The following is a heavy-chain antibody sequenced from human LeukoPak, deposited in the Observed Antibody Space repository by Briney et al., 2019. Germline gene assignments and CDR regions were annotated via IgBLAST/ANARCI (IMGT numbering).Heavy chain of an antibody. D-gene: IGHD7-27*01. Sequence: GESLKISCKGSGYSFTTNWIGWVRQMPGKGLEWMGIIYPGDSDTRYSPSFQGQVTISADKSSNTAYLQWSSLKASDSAMYYCARHSLTGDIRMIDYWGQGTLVTVSS. J-gene: IGHJ4*02. CDR3: ARHSLTGDIRMIDY. CDR2: IYPGDSDT. V-gene: IGHV5-51*01. CDR1: GYSFTTNW.